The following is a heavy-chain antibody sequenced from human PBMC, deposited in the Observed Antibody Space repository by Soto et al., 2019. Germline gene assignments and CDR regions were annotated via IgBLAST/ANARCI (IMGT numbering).Heavy chain of an antibody. V-gene: IGHV1-69*01. D-gene: IGHD1-7*01. J-gene: IGHJ6*02. CDR3: ARASIGRITGSTLAYYYYYVMDV. CDR2: IIPIFDTT. CDR1: GGFLTGYT. Sequence: QVQLVQSGAEVKRSGSSVKVSCKASGGFLTGYTITWVRQAPGQGLEWMGGIIPIFDTTNYAQKLQGRVTITADDSTSTAYMELSSLRSEDTAVYYCARASIGRITGSTLAYYYYYVMDVWGQGTTVTVSS.